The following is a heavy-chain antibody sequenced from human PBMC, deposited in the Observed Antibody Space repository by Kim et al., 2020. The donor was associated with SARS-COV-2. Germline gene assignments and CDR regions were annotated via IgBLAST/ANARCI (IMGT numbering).Heavy chain of an antibody. CDR2: IRSKAYGGTT. Sequence: GGSLRLSCTASGFTFGDYAMSWFRQAPGKGLEWVGFIRSKAYGGTTEYAASVKGRFTISRDDSKSIAYLQMNSLKTEDTAVYYCTRGAGVRGVMVDPWGQGTLVTVSS. CDR3: TRGAGVRGVMVDP. V-gene: IGHV3-49*03. CDR1: GFTFGDYA. J-gene: IGHJ5*02. D-gene: IGHD3-10*01.